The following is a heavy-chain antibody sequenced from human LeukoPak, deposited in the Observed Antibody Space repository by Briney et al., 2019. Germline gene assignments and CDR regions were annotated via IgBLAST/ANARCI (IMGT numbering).Heavy chain of an antibody. V-gene: IGHV3-23*01. Sequence: GGSLRLSCAASGFTFSSYAMSWVRQAPGKGLEWVSDISGSGGSTYYADSVKGQFTISRDNSKNTLYLQMNSLRAEDTAVYYCAKALTMIVVIGSSRVFDYWGQGTLVTVSS. CDR1: GFTFSSYA. CDR2: ISGSGGST. CDR3: AKALTMIVVIGSSRVFDY. D-gene: IGHD3-22*01. J-gene: IGHJ4*02.